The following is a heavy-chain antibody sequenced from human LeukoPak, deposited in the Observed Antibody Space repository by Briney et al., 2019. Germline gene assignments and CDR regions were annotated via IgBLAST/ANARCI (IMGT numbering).Heavy chain of an antibody. V-gene: IGHV1-2*02. J-gene: IGHJ4*02. CDR2: INPNTGGT. CDR3: ARAYSGFEAFDY. Sequence: GASVKVSCKASGSTFTDYYINWVRQAPGQGLEWMGWINPNTGGTNYAQKFQGRVTMTRDTSISTAYMDLSSLISDDTAVYYCARAYSGFEAFDYWGQGTLVTVSS. CDR1: GSTFTDYY. D-gene: IGHD5-12*01.